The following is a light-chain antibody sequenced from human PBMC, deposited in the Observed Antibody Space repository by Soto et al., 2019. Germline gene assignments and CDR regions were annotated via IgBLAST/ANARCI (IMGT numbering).Light chain of an antibody. CDR2: WAS. J-gene: IGKJ4*01. CDR3: QQYYSTPLT. Sequence: DSVMTPSPDSLAVSLGERATINCKSSQSVLYSSNNKNYLAWYQQKPGQPPKLLIYWASTGESGVPDRFSGSGSGTDFTLTISSLQAEDVAVYYCQQYYSTPLTFGGGTKVAIK. CDR1: QSVLYSSNNKNY. V-gene: IGKV4-1*01.